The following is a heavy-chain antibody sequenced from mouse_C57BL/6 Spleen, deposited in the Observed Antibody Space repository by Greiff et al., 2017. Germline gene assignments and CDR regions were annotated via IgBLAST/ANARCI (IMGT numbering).Heavy chain of an antibody. CDR3: ARHGHYWYFDV. Sequence: EVQLVESGGGLVQPGGSLKLSCAASGFTFSDYYMYWVRQTPEKRLEWVAYISNGGGSTYYPDTVKGRFTISRDNAKHTLYLQMSRLKSEDTAMYYCARHGHYWYFDVWGTGTTVTVSS. CDR2: ISNGGGST. CDR1: GFTFSDYY. V-gene: IGHV5-12*01. J-gene: IGHJ1*03.